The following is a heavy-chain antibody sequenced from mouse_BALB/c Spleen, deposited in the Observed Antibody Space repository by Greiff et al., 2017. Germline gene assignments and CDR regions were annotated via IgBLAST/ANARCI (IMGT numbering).Heavy chain of an antibody. V-gene: IGHV5-6-5*01. CDR3: ARQPTDPFDY. Sequence: EVQGVESGGGLVKPGGSLKLSCAASGFTFSSYAMSWVRQTPEKRLEWVASISSGGSTYYPDSVKGRFTISRDNARNILYLQMSSLRSEDTAMYYCARQPTDPFDYWGQGTTLTVSS. CDR1: GFTFSSYA. CDR2: ISSGGST. D-gene: IGHD1-1*01. J-gene: IGHJ2*01.